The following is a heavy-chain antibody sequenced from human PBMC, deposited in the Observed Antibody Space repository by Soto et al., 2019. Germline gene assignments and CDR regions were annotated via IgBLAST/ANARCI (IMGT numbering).Heavy chain of an antibody. D-gene: IGHD3-22*01. J-gene: IGHJ5*02. CDR3: ARGNPYYYDSSGWFDP. Sequence: QVQLQESGPGLVKPSETLSLTCTVSGGSISSYYWSWIRQPSGKGLEWIGYIYYSGSTNYNPSLKSRVTISVDTSKNQFSLKLSSVTAADTAVYYCARGNPYYYDSSGWFDPWGQGTLVTVSS. CDR2: IYYSGST. V-gene: IGHV4-59*01. CDR1: GGSISSYY.